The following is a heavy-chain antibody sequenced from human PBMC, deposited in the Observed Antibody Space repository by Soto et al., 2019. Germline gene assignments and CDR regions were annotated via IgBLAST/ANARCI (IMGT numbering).Heavy chain of an antibody. Sequence: PGGSLRLSCAASGFTFSDYYVSWIRQAPGKGLEGGSYIRISGSIVYYADSVKCRFTISRDSAKNSLYLQMNSLRAEDTAVYCCARARPLVPPFYGMDVWGRGNTVPVS. CDR2: IRISGSIV. CDR1: GFTFSDYY. CDR3: ARARPLVPPFYGMDV. D-gene: IGHD2-2*01. J-gene: IGHJ6*02. V-gene: IGHV3-11*01.